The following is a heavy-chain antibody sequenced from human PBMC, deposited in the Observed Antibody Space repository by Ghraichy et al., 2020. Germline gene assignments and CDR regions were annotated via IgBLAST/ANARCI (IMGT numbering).Heavy chain of an antibody. J-gene: IGHJ6*02. Sequence: ASVKVSCKASGYTFTCYYMHWVRQAPGQGLEWMGWINPNSGGTNYAQKFQGRVTMTRDTSISTAYMELSRLRSDDTAVYYCAREFTVLWFGESRGDGMDVWGQGTTVTVSS. CDR2: INPNSGGT. CDR1: GYTFTCYY. V-gene: IGHV1-2*02. D-gene: IGHD3-10*01. CDR3: AREFTVLWFGESRGDGMDV.